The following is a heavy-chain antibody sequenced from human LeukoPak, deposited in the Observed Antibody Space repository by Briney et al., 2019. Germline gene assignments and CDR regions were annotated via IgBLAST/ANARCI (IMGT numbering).Heavy chain of an antibody. V-gene: IGHV3-9*01. Sequence: GGSLRLSCAASGFTFDDYAMHWVRQAPGKGLEWVSGISWNSGSIGYADSVKGRFTISRDNAKNSLYLQMNSLRAEDTAVYYCARPRGYSGYDQDGRAFDIWGQGTMVTVSS. CDR2: ISWNSGSI. CDR3: ARPRGYSGYDQDGRAFDI. J-gene: IGHJ3*02. CDR1: GFTFDDYA. D-gene: IGHD5-12*01.